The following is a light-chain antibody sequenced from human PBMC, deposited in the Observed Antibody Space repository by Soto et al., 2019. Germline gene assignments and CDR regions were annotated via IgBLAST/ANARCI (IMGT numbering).Light chain of an antibody. J-gene: IGKJ4*01. CDR1: QTVSSSS. CDR2: GAS. CDR3: QHDYNLLT. V-gene: IGKV3D-7*01. Sequence: PVERVPLSCWASQTVSSSSLTWCQQKPGQAPGLLIYGASTRATAIPARFGGSGSGTDFTLTVSSLQPEDFAVYYCQHDYNLLTFGGGTKVAIK.